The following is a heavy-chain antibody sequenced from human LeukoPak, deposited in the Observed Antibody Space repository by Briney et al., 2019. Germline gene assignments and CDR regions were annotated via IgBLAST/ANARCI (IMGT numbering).Heavy chain of an antibody. CDR2: LYPAGDT. J-gene: IGHJ4*02. CDR1: GITVSDNY. CDR3: ARVHFPYGDFDY. Sequence: GGSLRLSCAASGITVSDNYMSWVRQTPGKGLEWVSTLYPAGDTYFADSVRGQFTISRDISKNTVYLQMGSLRAEDTAVYFCARVHFPYGDFDYWGQGALVTVSS. V-gene: IGHV3-53*01. D-gene: IGHD4-17*01.